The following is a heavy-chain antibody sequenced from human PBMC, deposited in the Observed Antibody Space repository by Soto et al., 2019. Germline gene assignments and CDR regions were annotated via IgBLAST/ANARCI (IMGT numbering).Heavy chain of an antibody. V-gene: IGHV4-34*02. CDR3: ARGQLVWYGDLTPYHLALDV. J-gene: IGHJ6*02. CDR1: GGSFDDFY. D-gene: IGHD3-10*01. Sequence: QVQLQQWGAGLLRPSETLSLTCAFYGGSFDDFYWSWVRQSPGKGLEWVGEISHDGGTNYSPSLASRVSISVDTSKNQFSLHLRSVTAADTGLYYGARGQLVWYGDLTPYHLALDVWGQGTTVTVSS. CDR2: ISHDGGT.